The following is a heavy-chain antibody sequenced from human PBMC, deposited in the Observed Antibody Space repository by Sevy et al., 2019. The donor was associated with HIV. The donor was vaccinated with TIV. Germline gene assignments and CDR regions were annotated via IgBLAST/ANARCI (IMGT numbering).Heavy chain of an antibody. D-gene: IGHD2-21*01. J-gene: IGHJ4*02. V-gene: IGHV4-39*01. CDR1: GDSISTSNYY. Sequence: SETLSLTCTVSGDSISTSNYYWGWIRQPPGKGLEWIGSIYYTGSTYWNPSLKSRVTISVDTSKNQFSLKLSSVTAADTAVYYCARRLSIYYYFDYWGQGTLVIVSS. CDR2: IYYTGST. CDR3: ARRLSIYYYFDY.